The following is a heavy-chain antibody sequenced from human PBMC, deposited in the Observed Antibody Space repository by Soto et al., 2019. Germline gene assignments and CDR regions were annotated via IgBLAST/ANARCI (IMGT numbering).Heavy chain of an antibody. D-gene: IGHD2-2*01. J-gene: IGHJ4*02. Sequence: ESGGGVVQPGRSLRLSCAASGFTFINYGMNWVRQAPGKGLEWVAIISYDGSNKYYADSVKGRFTISRDNSKNTLYLQMNSLRAEDTAVYYCAKDQRDEIVLVPAAMDYWGQGTLVTVSS. CDR3: AKDQRDEIVLVPAAMDY. V-gene: IGHV3-30*18. CDR2: ISYDGSNK. CDR1: GFTFINYG.